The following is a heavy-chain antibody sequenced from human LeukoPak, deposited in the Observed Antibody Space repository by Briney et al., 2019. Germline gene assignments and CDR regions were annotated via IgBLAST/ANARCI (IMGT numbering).Heavy chain of an antibody. D-gene: IGHD2-21*01. V-gene: IGHV4-39*01. Sequence: SETLSLTCTVSGGSISSSGYYWGWIRQPPGKGLEWIGTIYDSGSTYYNPSLKSRVTISVDTPKNQFSLKLSSMTAADTAVYFFATTTAYCGGTCYFDSWGQGTLVTVSS. J-gene: IGHJ4*02. CDR3: ATTTAYCGGTCYFDS. CDR1: GGSISSSGYY. CDR2: IYDSGST.